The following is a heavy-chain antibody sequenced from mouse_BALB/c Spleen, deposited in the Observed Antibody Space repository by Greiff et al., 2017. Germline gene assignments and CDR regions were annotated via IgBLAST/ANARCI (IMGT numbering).Heavy chain of an antibody. V-gene: IGHV2-5-1*01. J-gene: IGHJ4*01. CDR3: AKKRGECYAMDY. Sequence: QVQLQQSGPSLVQPSQSLSITCTVSGFSLTSYGVHWVRQSPGKGLEWLGVIWRGGSTDYNAAFMSRLSITKDNSKSQVFFKMNSLQADDTAIYYCAKKRGECYAMDYWGQGTSVTVSS. CDR2: IWRGGST. CDR1: GFSLTSYG.